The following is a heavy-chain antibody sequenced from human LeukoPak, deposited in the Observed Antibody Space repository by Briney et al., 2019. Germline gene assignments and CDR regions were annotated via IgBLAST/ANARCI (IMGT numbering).Heavy chain of an antibody. V-gene: IGHV1-69*05. CDR3: ARDRLSPYYFDY. J-gene: IGHJ4*02. CDR2: IIPIFGTA. Sequence: ASVKVSCKASGGTFSSYAISWVRQAPGQGLEWMGGIIPIFGTANYAQKLQGRVTMTTDTSTSTAYMELRSLRSDDTAVYYCARDRLSPYYFDYWGQGTLVTVSS. D-gene: IGHD3-16*01. CDR1: GGTFSSYA.